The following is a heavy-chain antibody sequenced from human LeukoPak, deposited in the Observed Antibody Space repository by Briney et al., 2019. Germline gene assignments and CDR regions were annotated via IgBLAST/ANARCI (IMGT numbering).Heavy chain of an antibody. Sequence: GSLRLSCAASGFTFSSYAMHWIRQPPGKGLEWVATIYYRGGTYYNPSLKSRVTISVDTSKNQFSLKLSSVTAADTGIYYCARLPYSGSYYWFDPWGQGTLVTVSS. CDR3: ARLPYSGSYYWFDP. V-gene: IGHV4-39*01. D-gene: IGHD1-26*01. J-gene: IGHJ5*02. CDR2: IYYRGGT. CDR1: GFTFSSYA.